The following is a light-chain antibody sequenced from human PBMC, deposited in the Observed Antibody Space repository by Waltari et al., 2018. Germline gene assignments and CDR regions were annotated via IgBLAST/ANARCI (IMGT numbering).Light chain of an antibody. CDR1: QSVTSIS. CDR3: QQYDGLGVT. J-gene: IGKJ4*01. CDR2: GSS. V-gene: IGKV3-20*01. Sequence: EIVLMQSPGTLSLSPGERVTLSCRASQSVTSISLTWYQQKRGPTPRLLIYGSSTRATGIPDRFSGSGSWTDFTLTINRLEPEDFAVYYCQQYDGLGVTFGGGTTV.